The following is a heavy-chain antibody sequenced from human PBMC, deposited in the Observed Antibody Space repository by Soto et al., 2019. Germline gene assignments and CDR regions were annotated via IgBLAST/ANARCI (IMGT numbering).Heavy chain of an antibody. CDR1: GFTFSSYA. CDR2: ISYDGSNK. V-gene: IGHV3-30-3*01. CDR3: ARGRLAYCGGDCHPFDY. J-gene: IGHJ4*02. Sequence: QVQLVESGGGVVQPGRSLRLSCAASGFTFSSYAMHWVRQAPGKGLEWVAVISYDGSNKYYADSVKGRFTISRDNSKNTLYLQMNSLRAEDTAVYYCARGRLAYCGGDCHPFDYWGQGTLVTVSS. D-gene: IGHD2-21*02.